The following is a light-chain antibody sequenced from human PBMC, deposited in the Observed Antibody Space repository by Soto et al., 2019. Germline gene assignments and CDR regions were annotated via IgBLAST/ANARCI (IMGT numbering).Light chain of an antibody. Sequence: DIQMTQSPSSLSASVGDRVTITCRASQSISSYLNWYQQKPGKAPKLMICTTSSLQSGVPSRFSGIESGTEFTLTISSLHPEDFASYYCQQSHSTPITFGQGTRLEIK. CDR2: TTS. V-gene: IGKV1-39*01. J-gene: IGKJ5*01. CDR3: QQSHSTPIT. CDR1: QSISSY.